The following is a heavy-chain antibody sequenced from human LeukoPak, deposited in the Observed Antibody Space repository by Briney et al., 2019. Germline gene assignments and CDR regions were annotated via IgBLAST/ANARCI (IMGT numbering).Heavy chain of an antibody. D-gene: IGHD3-3*01. CDR3: ARDVGGYYPFDY. CDR1: GGSISTYY. CDR2: IYYSGST. Sequence: SETLSLTCAVSGGSISTYYWSWIRQPPGKGLEWIGYIYYSGSTNYNPSLKSRVTMSVDTSKNQFSLKLSSVTAADTAVYYCARDVGGYYPFDYWGQGTLVTVSS. J-gene: IGHJ4*02. V-gene: IGHV4-59*12.